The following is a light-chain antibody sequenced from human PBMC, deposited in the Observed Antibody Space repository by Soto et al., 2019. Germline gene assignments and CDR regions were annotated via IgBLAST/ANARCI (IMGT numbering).Light chain of an antibody. Sequence: QPVLTQPPSASGTPGQRVTISCSGSNSNIGSNTVNWYQQLPGTAPKLLIYYDNLRPSGVPDRISGSKSGTSASLAISGLQSDDEADYYCAAWDDSLNGYVFGAGTKLTVL. J-gene: IGLJ1*01. CDR2: YDN. CDR1: NSNIGSNT. CDR3: AAWDDSLNGYV. V-gene: IGLV1-44*01.